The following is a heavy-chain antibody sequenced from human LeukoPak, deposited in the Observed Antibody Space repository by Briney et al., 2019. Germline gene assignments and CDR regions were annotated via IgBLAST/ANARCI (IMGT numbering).Heavy chain of an antibody. V-gene: IGHV3-21*01. CDR2: ISSSSSSYI. D-gene: IGHD5-24*01. CDR3: ARDGGWLQSDY. CDR1: GFTFSSYS. J-gene: IGHJ4*02. Sequence: GGSLRLSCAASGFTFSSYSMNWVRQAPGKGLEWVSSISSSSSSYIYYADSVKGRFTISRDNAKNSLYLQMNSLRAEDTAVYYCARDGGWLQSDYWGQGTLVTVSS.